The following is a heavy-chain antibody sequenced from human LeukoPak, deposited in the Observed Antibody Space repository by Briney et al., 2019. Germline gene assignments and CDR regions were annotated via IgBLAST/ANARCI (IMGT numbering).Heavy chain of an antibody. J-gene: IGHJ4*02. D-gene: IGHD6-25*01. V-gene: IGHV4-4*09. CDR1: GGSISSYY. CDR3: ARLRGGAAYY. Sequence: SETLSLTCAASGGSISSYYWSWIRQPPGKGLEWIGNIYTSGSTNYNPSFKSRGTISVDTSKNQFSLKLSSVTAADSAVYYCARLRGGAAYYWGQGTLVTVSS. CDR2: IYTSGST.